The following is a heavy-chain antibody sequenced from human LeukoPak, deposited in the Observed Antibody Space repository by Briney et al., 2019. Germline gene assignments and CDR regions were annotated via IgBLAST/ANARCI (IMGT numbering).Heavy chain of an antibody. J-gene: IGHJ3*02. CDR3: ARVTVTFGGVIVGDHDAFDI. Sequence: PSETLSLTCTVSGGSISSSSYYWGWIRQPPGKGLEWIGEINHSGSTNYNPSLKSRVTISVDTSKNQFSLKLSSVTAADTAVYYCARVTVTFGGVIVGDHDAFDIWGQGTMVTVSS. CDR2: INHSGST. D-gene: IGHD3-16*02. CDR1: GGSISSSSYY. V-gene: IGHV4-39*07.